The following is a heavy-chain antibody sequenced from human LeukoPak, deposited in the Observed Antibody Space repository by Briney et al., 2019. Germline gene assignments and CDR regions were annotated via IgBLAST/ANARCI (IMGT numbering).Heavy chain of an antibody. J-gene: IGHJ4*02. Sequence: SETLSLTCTVSGGSISSYYWSWIRQPPGKGLEWIGYIYYSGSTNYNPSLKSRVTISVDTSKNQFSLKLSSVTAADTAVYYCARSALVVITSPSFDYWGQGTLVTVSS. V-gene: IGHV4-59*01. CDR3: ARSALVVITSPSFDY. CDR1: GGSISSYY. CDR2: IYYSGST. D-gene: IGHD3-22*01.